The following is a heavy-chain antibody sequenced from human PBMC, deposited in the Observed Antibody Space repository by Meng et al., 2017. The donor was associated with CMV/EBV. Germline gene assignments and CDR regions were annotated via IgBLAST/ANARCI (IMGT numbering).Heavy chain of an antibody. J-gene: IGHJ4*02. D-gene: IGHD1-1*01. CDR2: MTGSADNT. CDR3: AKARSTTISVAFNY. V-gene: IGHV3-23*01. Sequence: AGSGFTFNNFAMNWVRQAPGKGLEGVSGMTGSADNTYYADSVKGRFTISRDDSNSTLYLQMNSLKAEDTAVYSCAKARSTTISVAFNYWGQGTLVTVS. CDR1: GFTFNNFA.